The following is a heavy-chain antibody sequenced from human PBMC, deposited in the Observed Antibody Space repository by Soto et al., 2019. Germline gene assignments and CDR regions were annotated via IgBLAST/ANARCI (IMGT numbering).Heavy chain of an antibody. V-gene: IGHV3-53*01. D-gene: IGHD1-1*01. CDR2: IYSGGST. CDR3: ARDTTTATYAFDI. Sequence: PGGSLRLSCAASGFTVSSNYMSWVRQAPGKGLEWVSVIYSGGSTYYADSVKGRFTISRDNSKNTLYLQMNSLRAEDTAVYYCARDTTTATYAFDIWGQGTMVTVSS. J-gene: IGHJ3*02. CDR1: GFTVSSNY.